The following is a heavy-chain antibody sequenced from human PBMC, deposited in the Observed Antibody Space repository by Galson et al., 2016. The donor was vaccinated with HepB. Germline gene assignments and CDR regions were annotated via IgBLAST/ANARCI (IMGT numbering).Heavy chain of an antibody. V-gene: IGHV3-23*01. CDR3: ARGAFYDSSGNWFDP. CDR2: ITESGGTT. D-gene: IGHD3-22*01. J-gene: IGHJ5*02. Sequence: SLRLSCAASEFTFSSYAMSWVRQAPGKGLEWVSGITESGGTTYYADSAKGRFTISRDNSKNTLYLQMNGLRAGDTAVYYCARGAFYDSSGNWFDPWGQGTLVTVSS. CDR1: EFTFSSYA.